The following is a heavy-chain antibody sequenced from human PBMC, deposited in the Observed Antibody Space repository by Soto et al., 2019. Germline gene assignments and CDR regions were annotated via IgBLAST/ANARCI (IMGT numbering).Heavy chain of an antibody. CDR1: GGTFSSYA. Sequence: SVKVSCKASGGTFSSYAISWVRQAPGQGLEWMGGIIPIFGTANYAQKFQGRVTITADKSTSTAYMELSSLRSEDTAVYYCAMGVVGAGLDYWGQGPLVTVSS. D-gene: IGHD1-26*01. V-gene: IGHV1-69*06. CDR2: IIPIFGTA. J-gene: IGHJ4*02. CDR3: AMGVVGAGLDY.